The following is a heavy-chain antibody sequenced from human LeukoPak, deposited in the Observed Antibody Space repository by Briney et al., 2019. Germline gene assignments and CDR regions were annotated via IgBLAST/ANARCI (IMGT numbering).Heavy chain of an antibody. J-gene: IGHJ4*02. D-gene: IGHD1-26*01. Sequence: PSETLSLTCAVYGGSFSGYYWSWIHQPPGKGLEWIGEINHSGSTNYNPSLKSRATISVDTSKNQFSLKLSSVTAADTAVYYCARGRWEPRSDCWGQGTLVTVSS. CDR3: ARGRWEPRSDC. CDR2: INHSGST. V-gene: IGHV4-34*01. CDR1: GGSFSGYY.